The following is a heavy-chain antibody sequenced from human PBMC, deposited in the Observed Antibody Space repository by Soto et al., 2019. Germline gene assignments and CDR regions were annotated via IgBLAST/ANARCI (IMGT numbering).Heavy chain of an antibody. D-gene: IGHD3-22*01. V-gene: IGHV3-30*18. CDR3: AKDIPYYYDRSGSALDY. J-gene: IGHJ4*02. CDR2: ISYDGSNK. Sequence: GGSLRLSCAASGFTFSSYGMHWVRQAPGKGLEWVAVISYDGSNKYYADSVKGRFTISRYNSKNTLYLQMNSLRAEDTAVYYCAKDIPYYYDRSGSALDYWGQGT. CDR1: GFTFSSYG.